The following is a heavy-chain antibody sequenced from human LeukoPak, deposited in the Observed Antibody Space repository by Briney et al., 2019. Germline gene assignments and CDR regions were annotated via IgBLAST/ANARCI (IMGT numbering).Heavy chain of an antibody. J-gene: IGHJ3*02. Sequence: PSETLSLTCTVSGGSISSSSYYWGWIRQPRGKGLEWIGSINYSGSTYYNPSLKSRVTISVDTSKNQFSLKLSSVTAADTAVYYCASPTYDSSSYYLPLASFDIWGQGTMVTVSS. V-gene: IGHV4-39*01. D-gene: IGHD3-22*01. CDR1: GGSISSSSYY. CDR3: ASPTYDSSSYYLPLASFDI. CDR2: INYSGST.